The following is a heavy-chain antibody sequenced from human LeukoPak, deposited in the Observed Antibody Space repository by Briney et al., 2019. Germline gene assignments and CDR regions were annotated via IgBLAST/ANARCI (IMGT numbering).Heavy chain of an antibody. CDR3: TTDLKIVSIAAAGRKRDY. CDR1: GFTFSNAW. Sequence: GGSLRLSCAASGFTFSNAWMSWVRQVQGMGLERVGRIKSKTDGGTTDYAAPVKGRFTISRDDSKNTLYLQMNSLKTEDTAVYYCTTDLKIVSIAAAGRKRDYWGQGTLVTVSS. J-gene: IGHJ4*02. CDR2: IKSKTDGGTT. D-gene: IGHD6-13*01. V-gene: IGHV3-15*01.